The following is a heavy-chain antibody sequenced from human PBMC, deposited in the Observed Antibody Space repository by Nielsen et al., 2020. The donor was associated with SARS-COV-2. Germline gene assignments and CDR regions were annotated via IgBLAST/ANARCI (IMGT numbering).Heavy chain of an antibody. CDR2: INHSGST. J-gene: IGHJ6*02. V-gene: IGHV4-34*09. Sequence: WIRQPPGKGLEWIGEINHSGSTYYNPSLKSRVTISVDTSKNQFSLKLSSVTAADTALYYCARERVGGITIFGVVTRYGMDVWGQGTTVTVSS. D-gene: IGHD3-3*01. CDR3: ARERVGGITIFGVVTRYGMDV.